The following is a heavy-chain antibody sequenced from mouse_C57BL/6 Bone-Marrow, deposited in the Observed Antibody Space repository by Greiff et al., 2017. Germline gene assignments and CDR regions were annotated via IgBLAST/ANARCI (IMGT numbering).Heavy chain of an antibody. CDR3: ARSSYYYGSLFAY. CDR1: GFTFSRYA. CDR2: ISDGGRYT. D-gene: IGHD1-1*01. J-gene: IGHJ3*01. Sequence: EVQVVESGGGLVKPGGSLKLSCAASGFTFSRYAMSWVRQTPEKRLEWVATISDGGRYTYYPDNVKGRFTISRDNAKNNLYLQMSHLKSEDTAMYYCARSSYYYGSLFAYWGQGTLVTVSA. V-gene: IGHV5-4*01.